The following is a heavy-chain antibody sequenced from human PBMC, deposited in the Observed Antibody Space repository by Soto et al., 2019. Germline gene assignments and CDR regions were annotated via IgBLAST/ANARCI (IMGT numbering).Heavy chain of an antibody. J-gene: IGHJ4*02. CDR1: GGTFSSYA. CDR3: ARGRRRRDGYRPSDY. Sequence: ASVKVSCKASGGTFSSYAISWVRQAPGQGLEWMGWMNPNSGNTGYAQKFQGRVTMTRNTSISTAYMELSSLRSEDTAVYYCARGRRRRDGYRPSDYWGQGTLVTVSS. V-gene: IGHV1-8*02. CDR2: MNPNSGNT. D-gene: IGHD5-12*01.